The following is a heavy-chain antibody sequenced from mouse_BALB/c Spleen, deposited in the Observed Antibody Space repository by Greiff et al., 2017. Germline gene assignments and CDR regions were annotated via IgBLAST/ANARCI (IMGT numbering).Heavy chain of an antibody. CDR2: INPSTGYT. V-gene: IGHV1-7*01. D-gene: IGHD4-1*02. CDR3: APNWDYFDY. CDR1: GYTFTSYW. Sequence: QVQLKESGAELAKPGASVKMSCKASGYTFTSYWMHWVKQRPGQGLEWIGYINPSTGYTEYNQKFKDKATLTADKSSSTAYMQLSSLTSEDSAVYYCAPNWDYFDYWGQGTTLTVSS. J-gene: IGHJ2*01.